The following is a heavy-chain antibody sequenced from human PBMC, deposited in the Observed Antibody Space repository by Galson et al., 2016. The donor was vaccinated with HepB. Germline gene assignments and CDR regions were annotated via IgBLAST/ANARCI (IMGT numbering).Heavy chain of an antibody. Sequence: SLRLSCAASGFTFDDYAMHWVRQAPGNGLEWVSGITRNRASIGHADYVKGRFTISRDNAKNSLYLQMNSLRAEDTAFYYCAKAWYYYDSSGSFGLDIWGQGTLVTVSS. V-gene: IGHV3-9*01. CDR3: AKAWYYYDSSGSFGLDI. D-gene: IGHD3-22*01. CDR1: GFTFDDYA. CDR2: ITRNRASI. J-gene: IGHJ4*02.